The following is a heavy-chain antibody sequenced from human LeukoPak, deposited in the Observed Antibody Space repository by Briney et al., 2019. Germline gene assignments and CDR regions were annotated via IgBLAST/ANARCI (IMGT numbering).Heavy chain of an antibody. CDR3: AREIGIAVAGPDY. J-gene: IGHJ4*02. CDR1: GFIFSGYG. V-gene: IGHV3-30*03. D-gene: IGHD6-19*01. Sequence: PGMSLRLSCAASGFIFSGYGMHWVRQAPGKGLGWVALMSHDGNYKHYADSVKGRFTISRDNSKNTLYLQMNSLRAEDTAVYYCAREIGIAVAGPDYWGQGTLVTVSS. CDR2: MSHDGNYK.